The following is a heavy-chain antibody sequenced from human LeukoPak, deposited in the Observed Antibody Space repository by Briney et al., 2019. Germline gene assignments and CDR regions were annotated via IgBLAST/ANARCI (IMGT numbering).Heavy chain of an antibody. V-gene: IGHV1-69*11. CDR2: IIPILGTA. CDR3: ARGGCSSTSCIQGAWFDP. CDR1: GGTFSSYA. D-gene: IGHD2-2*01. J-gene: IGHJ5*02. Sequence: SVKVSCKASGGTFSSYAISWVRQAPGQGLEWMGRIIPILGTANYAQKFQGRVTITADESTSTAYMELSSLRSEDTAVYYCARGGCSSTSCIQGAWFDPWGQGTLVTVSS.